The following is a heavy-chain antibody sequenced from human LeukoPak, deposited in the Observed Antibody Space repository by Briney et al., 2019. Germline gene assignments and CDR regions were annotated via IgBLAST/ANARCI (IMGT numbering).Heavy chain of an antibody. Sequence: GGSLRLSCAAPGFTFSSHWMSWVRQAPGKGLEWVANIRKDGAEKNYVDSVKGRFTISRDNAKDSLYLEVNSLRAEDTAVYYCARSRTASGVVIMGAFDIWGQGTMVTVSP. J-gene: IGHJ3*02. CDR2: IRKDGAEK. CDR3: ARSRTASGVVIMGAFDI. CDR1: GFTFSSHW. D-gene: IGHD3-3*01. V-gene: IGHV3-7*01.